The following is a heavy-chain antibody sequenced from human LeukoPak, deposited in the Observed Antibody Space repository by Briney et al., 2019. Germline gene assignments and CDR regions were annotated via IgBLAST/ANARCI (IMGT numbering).Heavy chain of an antibody. D-gene: IGHD3-22*01. CDR2: ISSSGSTI. V-gene: IGHV3-48*03. J-gene: IGHJ6*02. CDR1: GFTFSSYE. Sequence: GGSLRLSCAASGFTFSSYEMNWVRQAPGKGLEWVSYISSSGSTIYYADSVKGRFTISRDNAKNSLYLQMNSLRAEDTAVYYCARGKYYYDSSGYYYYGMDVWGQGTTVTVSS. CDR3: ARGKYYYDSSGYYYYGMDV.